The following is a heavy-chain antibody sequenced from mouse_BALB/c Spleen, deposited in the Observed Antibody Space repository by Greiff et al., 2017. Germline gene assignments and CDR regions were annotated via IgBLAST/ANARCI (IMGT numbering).Heavy chain of an antibody. CDR3: NDGGTSCDD. D-gene: IGHD1-1*02. V-gene: IGHV14-4*02. CDR1: GFNIKDYY. Sequence: EVQLQQSGAELVRSGASVKLSCTASGFNIKDYYMHWVKQRPEQGLEWIGWIDPENGDTEYAPKFQGKATMTADTSSNTAYLQLSSLTSEDTAVYYCNDGGTSCDDWGQGTTLTVSS. J-gene: IGHJ2*01. CDR2: IDPENGDT.